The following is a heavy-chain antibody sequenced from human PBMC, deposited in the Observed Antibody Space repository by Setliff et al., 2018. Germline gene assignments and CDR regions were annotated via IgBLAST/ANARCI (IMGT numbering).Heavy chain of an antibody. CDR2: MHAGGNI. V-gene: IGHV4-59*08. CDR1: GDSLRNDY. CDR3: ARRPYQHYDSSGYSVNYYMDV. D-gene: IGHD3-22*01. Sequence: PSETLSLTCSVSGDSLRNDYWTWIRQPPGKGLEWIGNMHAGGNINYNPSLKSRVTLSLATSKSQFSLKLSSVTAADTAVYFCARRPYQHYDSSGYSVNYYMDVWGKGTTVTVSS. J-gene: IGHJ6*03.